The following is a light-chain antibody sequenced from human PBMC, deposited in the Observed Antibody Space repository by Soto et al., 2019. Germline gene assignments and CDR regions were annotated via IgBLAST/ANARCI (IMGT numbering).Light chain of an antibody. V-gene: IGKV3-11*01. J-gene: IGKJ4*01. CDR1: QSVSSN. CDR3: QQRSNWPLT. Sequence: EVVLTQSPATLSLSPGERATLSCWASQSVSSNLAWYQQKPGQAPRLLIYDASTRATGIPARFSGSESGTDFTLTISSLEPEDFAVYYCQQRSNWPLTFGGGTKVEIK. CDR2: DAS.